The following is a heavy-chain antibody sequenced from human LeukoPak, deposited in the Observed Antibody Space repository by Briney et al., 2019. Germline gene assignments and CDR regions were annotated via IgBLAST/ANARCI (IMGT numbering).Heavy chain of an antibody. V-gene: IGHV3-21*01. J-gene: IGHJ4*02. Sequence: PGGSLRLSCAASGFTFSSYWVSWVRQAPGKGLEWVSSISSSSSYIYYADSVKGRFTISRDNAKNSLYLQMNSLRAEDTAVYYCARVSTVTRLGFDYWGQGTLVTVSS. D-gene: IGHD4-17*01. CDR1: GFTFSSYW. CDR2: ISSSSSYI. CDR3: ARVSTVTRLGFDY.